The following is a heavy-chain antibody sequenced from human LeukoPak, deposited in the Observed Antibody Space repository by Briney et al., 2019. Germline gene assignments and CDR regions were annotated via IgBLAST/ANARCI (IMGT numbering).Heavy chain of an antibody. CDR1: GFTVSSNY. V-gene: IGHV3-53*01. CDR2: IYRDGGT. J-gene: IGHJ4*02. Sequence: GGSLRLSCAASGFTVSSNYMSWVRQAPGKGLEWVSVIYRDGGTYYADSVKGRFTISRDNSKNTLYPQMNSLRAEDTAVYYCARDSSGPGYWGQGTLVTVSS. D-gene: IGHD1-26*01. CDR3: ARDSSGPGY.